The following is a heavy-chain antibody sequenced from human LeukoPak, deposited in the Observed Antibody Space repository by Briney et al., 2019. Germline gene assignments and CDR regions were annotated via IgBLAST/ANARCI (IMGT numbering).Heavy chain of an antibody. CDR2: INPSGGST. D-gene: IGHD3-22*01. V-gene: IGHV1-46*01. CDR3: ARWSYDSSGYYSDGDY. CDR1: GYTFTSYY. Sequence: GTSVKVSCKASGYTFTSYYMHWVRQAPGQGLEWMGIINPSGGSTSYAQKFQGRVTMTRDMSTSTVYMELSSLRSEDTAVYYCARWSYDSSGYYSDGDYWGQGTLVTVSS. J-gene: IGHJ4*02.